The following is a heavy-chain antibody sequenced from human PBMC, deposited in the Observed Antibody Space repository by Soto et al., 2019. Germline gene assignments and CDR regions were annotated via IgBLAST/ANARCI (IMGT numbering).Heavy chain of an antibody. V-gene: IGHV3-74*01. D-gene: IGHD2-2*01. Sequence: GGSLRLSCAASGFTFSSCWMHWVRQAPGKGLVWVSRINSDGSGTTYADSVKGRFTISRDNAKNTLYLQMNSLRAEDTAVYYCARDPDIVIIPAATDAMDVWGQGTTVTVSS. CDR2: INSDGSGT. CDR1: GFTFSSCW. J-gene: IGHJ6*02. CDR3: ARDPDIVIIPAATDAMDV.